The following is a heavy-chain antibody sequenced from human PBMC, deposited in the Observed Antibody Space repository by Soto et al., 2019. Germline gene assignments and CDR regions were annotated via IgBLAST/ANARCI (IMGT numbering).Heavy chain of an antibody. J-gene: IGHJ4*02. CDR1: GDNVSSNSAA. CDR2: TYYRSKWNN. CDR3: ARDYYETGGYFHX. Sequence: SQSLSLTCAISGDNVSSNSAAWNWIRQSPSRGLEWIGRTYYRSKWNNDYAVSVKSRITISPDTSKKQFSLQLKSVTPEDTGVYYCARDYYETGGYFHXWGQGNLVTVSX. V-gene: IGHV6-1*01. D-gene: IGHD3-22*01.